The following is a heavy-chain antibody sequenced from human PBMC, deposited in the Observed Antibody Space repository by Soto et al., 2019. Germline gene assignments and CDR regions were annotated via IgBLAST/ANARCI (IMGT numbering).Heavy chain of an antibody. J-gene: IGHJ4*02. CDR3: ARPLLDYYDSSGYYYNYFDY. CDR1: GYTFISYG. D-gene: IGHD3-22*01. CDR2: ISAYNGNT. V-gene: IGHV1-18*01. Sequence: QVQLVQSGAEVKKPGASVKVSCKASGYTFISYGISWVRQAPGQGLEWMGWISAYNGNTNYAQKLQGRVTMTTDTSTSTAYMELRSLRSDDTAVYYCARPLLDYYDSSGYYYNYFDYWGQGTLVTVSS.